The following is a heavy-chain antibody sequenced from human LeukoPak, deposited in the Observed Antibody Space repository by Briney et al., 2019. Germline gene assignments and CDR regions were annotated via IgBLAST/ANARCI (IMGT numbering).Heavy chain of an antibody. CDR2: IYYSGST. Sequence: PSETLSLTCTVSGGSISSYYWSWIRQPPGKGLEWIGYIYYSGSTNYNPSLRSRVTISVDTSKNQFSLKLSSVTAADTAVYYCARDRVTLVRVDAFDIGGKGKMVTVSS. CDR3: ARDRVTLVRVDAFDI. D-gene: IGHD3-10*01. V-gene: IGHV4-59*01. CDR1: GGSISSYY. J-gene: IGHJ3*02.